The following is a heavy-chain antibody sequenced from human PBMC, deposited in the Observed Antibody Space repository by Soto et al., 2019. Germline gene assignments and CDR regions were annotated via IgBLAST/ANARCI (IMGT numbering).Heavy chain of an antibody. J-gene: IGHJ4*02. D-gene: IGHD6-13*01. CDR2: INSDGSST. CDR1: GFTISSYW. CDR3: ASGIAAAGTLL. V-gene: IGHV3-74*01. Sequence: PGGSLRLSCAASGFTISSYWMHWVRQAPGKGLVWVSRINSDGSSTSYADSVKGRFTISRDNAKNTLYLQMNSLRAEDTAVYYCASGIAAAGTLLWGQGTLVTVSS.